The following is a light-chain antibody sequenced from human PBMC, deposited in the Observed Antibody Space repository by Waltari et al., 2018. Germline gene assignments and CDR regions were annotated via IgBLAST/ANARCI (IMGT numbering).Light chain of an antibody. V-gene: IGLV3-19*01. CDR1: SLRSYY. CDR2: GKN. J-gene: IGLJ2*01. CDR3: NSRDSSGNHVV. Sequence: SSELTQDPAVSVALGQTVRITCQGDSLRSYYASWYQQKPGQAPVPVIYGKNNRPSGLPDRFSCSSSGNTASLTITGAQAEDEADYYCNSRDSSGNHVVFGGGTKLTVL.